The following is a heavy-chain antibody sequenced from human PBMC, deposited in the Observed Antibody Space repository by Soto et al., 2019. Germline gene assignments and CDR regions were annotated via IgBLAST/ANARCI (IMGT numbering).Heavy chain of an antibody. Sequence: PSETLSLTCAVYGGSFSGYYWSWIRQPPGKGLEWIGEINHSGSTNYNPSLKSRVTISVDTSKNQFSLKLSSVTAADTAVYYCARSGAAAIMLKDYWGQGTLVTVSS. V-gene: IGHV4-34*01. CDR1: GGSFSGYY. D-gene: IGHD6-13*01. J-gene: IGHJ4*02. CDR3: ARSGAAAIMLKDY. CDR2: INHSGST.